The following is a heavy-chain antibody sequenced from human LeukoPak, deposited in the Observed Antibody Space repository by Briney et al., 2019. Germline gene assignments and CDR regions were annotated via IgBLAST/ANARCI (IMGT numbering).Heavy chain of an antibody. CDR1: GFIFSSYA. J-gene: IGHJ6*02. Sequence: GGSLRLSCAASGFIFSSYAMHWVRQAPGKGLECVAVISYDASNKYYADSVKGRFTISRDNSKNTLYLQMNSLRAEDTAVYYCARGGCYNYASYFYGMDVWGQGTTVTVSS. CDR2: ISYDASNK. V-gene: IGHV3-30-3*01. CDR3: ARGGCYNYASYFYGMDV. D-gene: IGHD5-24*01.